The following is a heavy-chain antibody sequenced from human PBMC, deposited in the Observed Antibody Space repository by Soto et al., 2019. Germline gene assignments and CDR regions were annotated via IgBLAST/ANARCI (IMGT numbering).Heavy chain of an antibody. CDR3: ARNPHIYDSSGYYPTGMFYGMDV. J-gene: IGHJ6*02. D-gene: IGHD3-22*01. CDR2: IISIFGTA. V-gene: IGHV1-69*13. Sequence: SVKVSCKASGGTFSSYAISWVRQSPGQGLEWMGGIISIFGTANYAQKFQGRGTITADESTSTAYMELSSLRSEDTAVYYCARNPHIYDSSGYYPTGMFYGMDVWGQGTTVTVSS. CDR1: GGTFSSYA.